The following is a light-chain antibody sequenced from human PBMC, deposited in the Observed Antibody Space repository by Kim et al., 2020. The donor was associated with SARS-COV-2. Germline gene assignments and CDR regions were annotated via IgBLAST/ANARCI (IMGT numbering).Light chain of an antibody. V-gene: IGKV3-20*01. CDR3: QQYGSSPLT. CDR1: QSVSSSY. CDR2: GAS. J-gene: IGKJ4*01. Sequence: EIVLTQSPGTLSLSPGERATLSCRASQSVSSSYLAWYQQKPGQAPRLLIYGASSRATGIPERFSGSGSGTDFTITISRLEPEDFAVYYCQQYGSSPLTFGGGTKVDIK.